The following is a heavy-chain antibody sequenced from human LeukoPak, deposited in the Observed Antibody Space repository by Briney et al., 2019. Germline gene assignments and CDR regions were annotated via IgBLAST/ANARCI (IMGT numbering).Heavy chain of an antibody. CDR3: ARHSENYDILTGYSYYFDY. CDR1: GFTFSSYS. D-gene: IGHD3-9*01. V-gene: IGHV3-21*01. J-gene: IGHJ4*02. Sequence: GGSLRLSCAASGFTFSSYSMNWVRQAPGKGLEWVSSISSSSSYIYYADSVKGRFTISRDNAKNSLYLQMNSLRAEDTAVYYCARHSENYDILTGYSYYFDYWGQGTLVTVSS. CDR2: ISSSSSYI.